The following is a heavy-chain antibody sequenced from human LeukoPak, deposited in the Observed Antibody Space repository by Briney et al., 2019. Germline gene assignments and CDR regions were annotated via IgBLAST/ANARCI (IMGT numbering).Heavy chain of an antibody. D-gene: IGHD6-19*01. CDR2: ISSGSSYI. CDR3: ASPRSSSGWELEY. CDR1: GFTFSSYS. Sequence: PGGSLRLSCAASGFTFSSYSMNWVRQAPGKGLEWVSSISSGSSYIYYADSVKGRFTISRDNAKNSLYLQMNSLRAEDTAVYYCASPRSSSGWELEYWGQGTLVTVSS. J-gene: IGHJ4*02. V-gene: IGHV3-21*01.